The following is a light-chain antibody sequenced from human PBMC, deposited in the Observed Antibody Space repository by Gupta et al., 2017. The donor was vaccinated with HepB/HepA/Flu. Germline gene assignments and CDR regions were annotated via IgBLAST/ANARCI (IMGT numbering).Light chain of an antibody. J-gene: IGLJ1*01. CDR2: DDS. Sequence: NVLTPSPSVSVAPGKPARITCGGNNIGTRRINWYQQRPGQAPVVVVYDDSDRPSGIPGRISGSNSGNTATLTISRVEAGDEADYFCQVWDNRSDNVFGTGTKVTVL. CDR3: QVWDNRSDNV. CDR1: NIGTRR. V-gene: IGLV3-21*03.